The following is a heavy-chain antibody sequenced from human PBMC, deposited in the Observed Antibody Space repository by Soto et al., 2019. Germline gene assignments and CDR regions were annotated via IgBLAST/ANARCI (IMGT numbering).Heavy chain of an antibody. CDR3: ARPQYLPDDVFDV. CDR2: INSDGSST. J-gene: IGHJ3*01. V-gene: IGHV3-74*01. D-gene: IGHD2-2*01. CDR1: GSTFTNYW. Sequence: GSLRLSGSASGSTFTNYWMQWVRQAPGKGLVWVSRINSDGSSTSHADSVKGRFTISRDNAKNTLYLQMSSLRAEDTAVYYCARPQYLPDDVFDVWGRGTVVTV.